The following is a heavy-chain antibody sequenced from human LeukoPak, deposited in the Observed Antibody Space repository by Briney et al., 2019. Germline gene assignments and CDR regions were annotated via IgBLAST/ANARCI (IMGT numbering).Heavy chain of an antibody. CDR1: GDSASSNSAA. CDR2: TYYRSKWYN. V-gene: IGHV6-1*01. J-gene: IGHJ6*03. D-gene: IGHD4-17*01. Sequence: SQTLSLTCAISGDSASSNSAAWNWIRQSPSRGLEWLGRTYYRSKWYNDYAVSVKSRITINPDTSKNQFSLQLNSVTPEDTAVYYCAREYGDRRYYYYYYMDVWGKGTTVTVSS. CDR3: AREYGDRRYYYYYYMDV.